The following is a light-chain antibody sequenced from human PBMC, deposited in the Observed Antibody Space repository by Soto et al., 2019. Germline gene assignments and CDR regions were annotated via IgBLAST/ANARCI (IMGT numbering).Light chain of an antibody. CDR2: AAS. J-gene: IGKJ4*01. V-gene: IGKV1-39*01. CDR1: QSISSH. CDR3: QQSHSAPLT. Sequence: QMTQSPSSLFASVGDRVTITCRASQSISSHLNWYQQKVGQTPRLLIYAASTLQSEVPPRFSGSGSGTEFTLTISGLQCEDFATYYCQQSHSAPLTFGGGTKIQI.